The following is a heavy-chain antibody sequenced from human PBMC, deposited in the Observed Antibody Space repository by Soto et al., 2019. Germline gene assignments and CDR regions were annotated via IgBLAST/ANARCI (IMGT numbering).Heavy chain of an antibody. CDR2: ISGSGGST. V-gene: IGHV3-23*01. D-gene: IGHD6-13*01. J-gene: IGHJ4*02. Sequence: EVQLLESGGGLVQRGGSLRLSCAASGFTFSSYAMSWVRQAPGKGLEWVSAISGSGGSTYYADSVKGRFTISRDNSKNALYLQMHSLRAEDTAVYYCAKENGYSSSWFEFDYWGQGTLVTVSS. CDR3: AKENGYSSSWFEFDY. CDR1: GFTFSSYA.